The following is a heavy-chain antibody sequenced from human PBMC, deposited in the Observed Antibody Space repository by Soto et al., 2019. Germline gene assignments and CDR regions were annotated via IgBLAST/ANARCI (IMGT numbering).Heavy chain of an antibody. CDR3: ARDRAPAATTQRFVEFDP. D-gene: IGHD2-2*01. CDR2: ISSSSSYI. V-gene: IGHV3-21*01. CDR1: GFTFSSYS. Sequence: PGGSLRLSCAASGFTFSSYSMNWVRQAPGKGLEWVSSISSSSSYIYYADSVKGRFTISRDNAKNSLYLQMNSLRAEDTAVYYCARDRAPAATTQRFVEFDPWGQGTLVTVSS. J-gene: IGHJ5*02.